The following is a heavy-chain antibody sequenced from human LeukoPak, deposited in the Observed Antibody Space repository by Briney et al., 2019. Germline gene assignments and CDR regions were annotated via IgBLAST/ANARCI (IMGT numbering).Heavy chain of an antibody. D-gene: IGHD3-3*01. J-gene: IGHJ4*02. CDR2: MNPNSGNT. CDR1: GYSFTGYY. Sequence: SVTVSCKASGYSFTGYYMLWLRQAPGQGLEWMGWMNPNSGNTGYAQKFQGRVTMTRNTSISTAYMELSSVRSEDTAVYYCARGSVGLYDFWSGYTYWGQGTLVTVSS. CDR3: ARGSVGLYDFWSGYTY. V-gene: IGHV1-8*02.